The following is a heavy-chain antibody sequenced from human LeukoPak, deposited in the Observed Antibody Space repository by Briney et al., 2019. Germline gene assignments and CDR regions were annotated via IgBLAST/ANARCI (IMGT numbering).Heavy chain of an antibody. Sequence: GGSLRLSCAASGFIFSSYSMNWVRQAPGKGLEWASSISSSSSYIYYADSVKGRFTISRDNAKNSLYLQMNSLRAEDTAVYYCAPLVRGQEVNWFDPWGQGTLVTVSS. CDR2: ISSSSSYI. J-gene: IGHJ5*02. D-gene: IGHD3-10*01. CDR3: APLVRGQEVNWFDP. V-gene: IGHV3-21*01. CDR1: GFIFSSYS.